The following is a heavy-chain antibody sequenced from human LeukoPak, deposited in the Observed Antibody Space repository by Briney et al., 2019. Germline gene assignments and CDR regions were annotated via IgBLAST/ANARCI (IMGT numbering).Heavy chain of an antibody. V-gene: IGHV3-74*01. Sequence: GGSLRLSCAASGFTFNSHWMHWVHQAPGKGLVWVSRINTDGSSTSYAESVKGRFTISRDNAKNTVHLQMNNLRAEDTAVYYCARDSYPGSSDAGGVPDYWGQGTLVTVSS. D-gene: IGHD1-14*01. CDR2: INTDGSST. J-gene: IGHJ4*02. CDR1: GFTFNSHW. CDR3: ARDSYPGSSDAGGVPDY.